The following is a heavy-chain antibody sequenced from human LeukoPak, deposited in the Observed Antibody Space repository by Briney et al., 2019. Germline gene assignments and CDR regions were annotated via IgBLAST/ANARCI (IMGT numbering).Heavy chain of an antibody. CDR1: RYIYTRYY. Sequence: DSVNVSYKASRYIYTRYYMHWVPQAAGLGVEGMGWINPNSGGKNYAQKFQGRVTMTRDTSISTVSMELSRLRFADTPVYYCARGPPEYCSGGSCYSGRNWFDPWGQGTLVTVSS. CDR2: INPNSGGK. CDR3: ARGPPEYCSGGSCYSGRNWFDP. J-gene: IGHJ5*02. D-gene: IGHD2-15*01. V-gene: IGHV1-2*02.